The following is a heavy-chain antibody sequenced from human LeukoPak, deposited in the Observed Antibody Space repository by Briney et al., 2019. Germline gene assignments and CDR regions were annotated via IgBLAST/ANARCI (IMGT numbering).Heavy chain of an antibody. D-gene: IGHD2/OR15-2a*01. J-gene: IGHJ3*01. V-gene: IGHV3-23*01. CDR3: ARGASCNFNKCNSFDF. CDR1: GFTFNYYP. CDR2: ISGGGSGT. Sequence: PSGSLRLSCAASGFTFNYYPLAWVRQALGRGLAWVASISGGGSGTSYGDSVKGRLTVARDNSRNTLYLEIDSLRAEDTALYYCARGASCNFNKCNSFDFWGQGTMLTISS.